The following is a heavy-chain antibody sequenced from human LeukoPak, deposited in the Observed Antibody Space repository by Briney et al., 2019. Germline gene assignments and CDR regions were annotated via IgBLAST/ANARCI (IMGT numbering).Heavy chain of an antibody. J-gene: IGHJ4*02. CDR1: GFTFSSYG. D-gene: IGHD5-12*01. CDR3: AKASYSGYDHIDS. Sequence: GGSLRLSCAASGFTFSSYGMHWVRQAPGKGLEWVTFIHYDGINKYYTDSVKGRFAISRDISKNTLYLQMNSLRAEDTAVYFCAKASYSGYDHIDSWGQGTLVTVSS. V-gene: IGHV3-30*02. CDR2: IHYDGINK.